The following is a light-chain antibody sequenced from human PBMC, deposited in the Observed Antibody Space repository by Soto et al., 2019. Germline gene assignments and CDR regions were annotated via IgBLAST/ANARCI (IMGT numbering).Light chain of an antibody. J-gene: IGKJ3*01. CDR1: QSVGSY. CDR3: QLRRNWPPIFT. V-gene: IGKV3-11*01. CDR2: DAS. Sequence: EIVLTQSPATLSLSPGERATLSCRASQSVGSYLAWYQQKPGQAPRLLIYDASNRATGIPPRFSGSGSGTDVTLTISSLESEDCAVYCCQLRRNWPPIFTFCPGTKVDIK.